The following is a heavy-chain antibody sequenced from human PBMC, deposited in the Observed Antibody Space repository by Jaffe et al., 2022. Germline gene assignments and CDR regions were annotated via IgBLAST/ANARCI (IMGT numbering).Heavy chain of an antibody. V-gene: IGHV4-38-2*01. J-gene: IGHJ4*02. D-gene: IGHD3-10*01. Sequence: QVQLQESGPGLVKPSETLSLTCAVSGYSISSGYYWGWIRQPPGKGLEWIGSIYHSGSTYYNPSLKSRVTISVDTSKNQFSLKLSSVTAADTAVYYCARLVRESYRAGPLGYFDYWGQGTLVTVSS. CDR3: ARLVRESYRAGPLGYFDY. CDR1: GYSISSGYY. CDR2: IYHSGST.